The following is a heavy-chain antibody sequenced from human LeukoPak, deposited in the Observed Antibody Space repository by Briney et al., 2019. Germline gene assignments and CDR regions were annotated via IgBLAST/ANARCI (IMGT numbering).Heavy chain of an antibody. J-gene: IGHJ3*02. CDR3: ARDAYYYDSSGYYYRAFDI. D-gene: IGHD3-22*01. CDR2: INPNSGGT. V-gene: IGHV1-2*02. CDR1: GYTFTGNY. Sequence: ASVKVSCKASGYTFTGNYMHWVRQAPGQGLEWMGWINPNSGGTNYAQKLQGRVTMTTDTSTSTAYMELRSLRSDDTAVYYCARDAYYYDSSGYYYRAFDIWGQGTMVTVSS.